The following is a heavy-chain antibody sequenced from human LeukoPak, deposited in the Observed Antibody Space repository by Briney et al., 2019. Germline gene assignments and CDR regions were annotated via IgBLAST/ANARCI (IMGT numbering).Heavy chain of an antibody. D-gene: IGHD4-11*01. Sequence: PSETLYVTCAVYGESFSGYYWAWIRQPPGKGLEWIGEINHTGRTNYKPSLKSRVTISVDSSKNQFSLRLNSVTAADTAVYYCARVDYSDSSRHFDYWGQGILVTVSS. CDR2: INHTGRT. J-gene: IGHJ4*02. CDR3: ARVDYSDSSRHFDY. CDR1: GESFSGYY. V-gene: IGHV4-34*01.